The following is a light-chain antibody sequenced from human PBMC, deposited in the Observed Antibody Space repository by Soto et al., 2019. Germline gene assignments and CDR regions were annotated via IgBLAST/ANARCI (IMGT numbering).Light chain of an antibody. V-gene: IGLV2-14*01. Sequence: QSVLTQPASVSGSPGQSITITCTGAGSDAGGYNFVSWYQQHPGKAPELMIYEVSHRPAGVSTRFSGSRSGNTASLTISGLQAEDEADYYCISHTSNTTPFVLGPGTKVTVL. CDR2: EVS. CDR1: GSDAGGYNF. CDR3: ISHTSNTTPFV. J-gene: IGLJ1*01.